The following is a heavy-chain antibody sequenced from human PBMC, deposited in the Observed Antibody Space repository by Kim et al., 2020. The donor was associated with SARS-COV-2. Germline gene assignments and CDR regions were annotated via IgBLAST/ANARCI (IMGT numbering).Heavy chain of an antibody. J-gene: IGHJ4*02. V-gene: IGHV4-31*03. Sequence: SETLSLTCTVSGGSISSGGYYWSWIRQHPGKGLEWIGYIYYSGSTYYNPSLKSRVTISVDTSKNQFSRKLNSVTAADTAVYYCAREGQPSGSFEYWGQGTLVTVSS. CDR2: IYYSGST. CDR1: GGSISSGGYY. D-gene: IGHD3-10*01. CDR3: AREGQPSGSFEY.